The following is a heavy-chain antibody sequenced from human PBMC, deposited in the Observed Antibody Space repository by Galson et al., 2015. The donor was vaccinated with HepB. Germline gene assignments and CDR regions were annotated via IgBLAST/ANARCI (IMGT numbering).Heavy chain of an antibody. Sequence: LRLSCAASEFTFSTYWMTWVRQVPGKGLEWVANIKPDGGETSYVDSVKGRFTISRDNAKNSLYLQMNSLRAEDTAVYYCARGGGYADDLWGRGTLVTVSS. J-gene: IGHJ2*01. CDR3: ARGGGYADDL. CDR1: EFTFSTYW. CDR2: IKPDGGET. V-gene: IGHV3-7*03. D-gene: IGHD3-16*01.